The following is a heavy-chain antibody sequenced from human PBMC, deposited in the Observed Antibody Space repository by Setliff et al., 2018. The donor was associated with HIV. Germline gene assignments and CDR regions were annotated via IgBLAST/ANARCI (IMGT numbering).Heavy chain of an antibody. CDR3: ARDLAYCSGGSCYRPLIYYFYYMDV. Sequence: ASVKVSCKASGYTFTSYAMNWVRQAPGQGLEWMGWISAYSINRYYAQKFQGRVTMTSDASIRTAYMELSGLTSDDTATYYCARDLAYCSGGSCYRPLIYYFYYMDVWGKGTTVTVSS. V-gene: IGHV1-2*02. CDR1: GYTFTSYA. D-gene: IGHD2-15*01. J-gene: IGHJ6*03. CDR2: ISAYSINR.